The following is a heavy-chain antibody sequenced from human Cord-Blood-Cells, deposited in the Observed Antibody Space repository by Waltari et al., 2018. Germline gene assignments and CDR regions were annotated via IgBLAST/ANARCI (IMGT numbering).Heavy chain of an antibody. D-gene: IGHD3-10*01. CDR3: AKCYYGSGSYYISDYYYGMDV. CDR1: GFTFSSYA. J-gene: IGHJ6*02. V-gene: IGHV3-23*01. Sequence: EVQLLESGGGLVQPGGSLRLSCAASGFTFSSYAMSWVRAAPGRGLEWVSAISGSGGSTYYADSVKGRFTISRDNSKNTLYLQMNSLRAEDTAVYYCAKCYYGSGSYYISDYYYGMDVWGQGTTVTVSS. CDR2: ISGSGGST.